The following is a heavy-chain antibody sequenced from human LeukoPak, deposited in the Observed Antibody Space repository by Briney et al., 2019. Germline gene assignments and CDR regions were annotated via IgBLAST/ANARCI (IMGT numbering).Heavy chain of an antibody. CDR3: ARDLPNIVATPSNWFDP. V-gene: IGHV1-2*02. CDR1: GYTFTGYY. CDR2: INPNSGGT. Sequence: ASVKVSCKASGYTFTGYYMHWVRQAPGQGLEWMGWINPNSGGTNYAQKFQGRVTMTRDTSISTAYMELSRLRSDDTAVYYCARDLPNIVATPSNWFDPWGQGTLVTVSS. D-gene: IGHD5-12*01. J-gene: IGHJ5*02.